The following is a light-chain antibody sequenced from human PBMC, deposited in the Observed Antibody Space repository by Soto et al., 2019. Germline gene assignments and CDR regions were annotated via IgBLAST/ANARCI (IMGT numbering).Light chain of an antibody. CDR1: SSDVGGYIF. J-gene: IGLJ1*01. Sequence: SVLTEPPCECGSPGQSVTISCTGTSSDVGGYIFVSWYQQHPVKVPKLIIYDVNKRPSGVPDRFSGSKYGNTASLTVSGLQAEDEGDYYCVSFAGGTYVFGTGTKVT. CDR3: VSFAGGTYV. CDR2: DVN. V-gene: IGLV2-8*01.